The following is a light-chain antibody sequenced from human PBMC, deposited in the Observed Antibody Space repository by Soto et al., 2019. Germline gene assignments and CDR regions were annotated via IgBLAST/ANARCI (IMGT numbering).Light chain of an antibody. Sequence: IQMTQSPSTLSASVGDRVTITCRASQSINKWVAWLQQKSGRAPKHLIYDAATLQSGVPSRFSGTGSGTDFSLTISSLQPEDFATYYCQQYNIGYTFGQGTRLDIK. CDR3: QQYNIGYT. J-gene: IGKJ2*01. V-gene: IGKV1-5*01. CDR2: DAA. CDR1: QSINKW.